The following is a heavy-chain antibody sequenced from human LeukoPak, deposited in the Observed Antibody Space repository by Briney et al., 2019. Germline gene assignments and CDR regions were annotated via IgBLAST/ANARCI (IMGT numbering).Heavy chain of an antibody. J-gene: IGHJ6*02. CDR1: GFTFSSYW. Sequence: GGSLRLSCAASGFTFSSYWMHWVRQAPGKGLEWVSVIYSGGSTYYADSVKGRFTISRDNSKNTLYLQMNSLRAEDTAVYYCARGDDYVWGNLYGMDVWGQGTTVTVSS. V-gene: IGHV3-53*01. CDR2: IYSGGST. CDR3: ARGDDYVWGNLYGMDV. D-gene: IGHD3-16*01.